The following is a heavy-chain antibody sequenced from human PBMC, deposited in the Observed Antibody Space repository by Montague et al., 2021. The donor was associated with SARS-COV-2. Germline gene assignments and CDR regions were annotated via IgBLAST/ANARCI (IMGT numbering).Heavy chain of an antibody. CDR1: GTSFSGYY. CDR2: INHSGST. CDR3: ARLRDGVVSSPILGVGPDYYYYYMDV. D-gene: IGHD3-10*01. Sequence: SETLSLTCAVHGTSFSGYYWNWIRQPPGKGLEWIGEINHSGSTKYSPSLKSRLTISADTSKNQFSLKLTSVAAADTAVYYCARLRDGVVSSPILGVGPDYYYYYMDVWGRGTTVTVSS. J-gene: IGHJ6*03. V-gene: IGHV4-34*01.